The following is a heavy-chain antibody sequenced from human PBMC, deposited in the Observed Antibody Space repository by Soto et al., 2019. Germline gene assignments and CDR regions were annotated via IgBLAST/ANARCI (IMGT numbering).Heavy chain of an antibody. CDR2: IFSRGGT. CDR1: GDSISNGGYY. D-gene: IGHD3-22*01. J-gene: IGHJ4*02. CDR3: ARSVPGYFGPEHSDQ. Sequence: QVHLQESGPRLVKPSQTLSLTCTVSGDSISNGGYYWSWFRQHPGKGLEWIGYIFSRGGTYYNPSLESRVTISLDTSKTHFSLKLTSVTAADTAVYYCARSVPGYFGPEHSDQWCQGTLVSVSS. V-gene: IGHV4-31*03.